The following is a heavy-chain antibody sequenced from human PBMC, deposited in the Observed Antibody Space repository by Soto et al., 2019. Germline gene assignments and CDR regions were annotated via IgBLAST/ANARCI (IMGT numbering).Heavy chain of an antibody. CDR1: GYTFSNYG. D-gene: IGHD6-6*01. V-gene: IGHV1-18*01. CDR2: ISGYNGNT. Sequence: GASVKVSCKASGYTFSNYGVSWVRQAPGQGLEWMGWISGYNGNTNYAQNFQGRVTMTADPSTRTAYMDLRSLRSDDTAVYFCARKSSSSSWFDPWVQGTLVTVSS. J-gene: IGHJ5*02. CDR3: ARKSSSSSWFDP.